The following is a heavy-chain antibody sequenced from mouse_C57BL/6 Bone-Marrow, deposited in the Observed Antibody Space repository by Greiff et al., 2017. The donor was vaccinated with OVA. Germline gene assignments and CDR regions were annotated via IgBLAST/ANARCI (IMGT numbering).Heavy chain of an antibody. Sequence: EVQRVESGGGLVQPGGSLKLSCAASGFTFSDYGMAWVRQAPRQGPEWVAFISNLAYSIYYADTVTGRVTISRENAKNTLYLEMSSLRSEDTAMYYCARGGYDYAFAYWGQGTLVTVSA. J-gene: IGHJ3*01. CDR2: ISNLAYSI. V-gene: IGHV5-15*01. D-gene: IGHD2-4*01. CDR3: ARGGYDYAFAY. CDR1: GFTFSDYG.